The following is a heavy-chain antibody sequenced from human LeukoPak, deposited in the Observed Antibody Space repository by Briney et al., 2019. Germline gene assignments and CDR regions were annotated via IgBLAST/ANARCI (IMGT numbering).Heavy chain of an antibody. CDR3: ARGKGSGWPTLDY. J-gene: IGHJ4*02. Sequence: ASQTLSLTCTVSGGSISSGGYYWSWIRQHPGKGLEWIGYIYYSGSTNYNPSLKSRVTISVDTSKNQFSLKLSSVTAADTAVYYCARGKGSGWPTLDYWGQGTLVTVSS. D-gene: IGHD6-19*01. CDR2: IYYSGST. V-gene: IGHV4-31*03. CDR1: GGSISSGGYY.